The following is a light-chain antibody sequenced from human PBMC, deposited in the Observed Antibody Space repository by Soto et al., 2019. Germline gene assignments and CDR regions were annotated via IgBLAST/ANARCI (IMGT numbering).Light chain of an antibody. CDR1: QSVGNN. CDR2: DAS. CDR3: HQYNNWPPWT. J-gene: IGKJ1*01. Sequence: ETVMTQSPATLSVSPGERATLSCRASQSVGNNLAWYQQNPGQAPRLLIYDASTRATGIPARFSGGGSGTEFTHTISSLQSEDFAVYYCHQYNNWPPWTFGQGTKVEI. V-gene: IGKV3-15*01.